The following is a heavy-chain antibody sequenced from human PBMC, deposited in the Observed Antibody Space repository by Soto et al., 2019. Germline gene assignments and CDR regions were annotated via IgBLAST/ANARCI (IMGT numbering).Heavy chain of an antibody. J-gene: IGHJ4*02. CDR3: ARDKITGLFDY. Sequence: SQTLSLTCAVYGGSFSGYSWTWLRQPPGTRREWIGEVNHSGSTNYTPSLKSRVTISVDTSKNQFSLKLTSVTAADTAVYYCARDKITGLFDYWGQGTLVTVSS. V-gene: IGHV4-34*01. CDR2: VNHSGST. CDR1: GGSFSGYS. D-gene: IGHD2-8*02.